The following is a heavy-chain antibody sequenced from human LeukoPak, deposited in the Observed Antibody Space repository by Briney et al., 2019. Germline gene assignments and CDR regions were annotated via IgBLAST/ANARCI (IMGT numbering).Heavy chain of an antibody. CDR3: ARNYDFWSGAVSNWFDP. CDR1: GYTFTGYY. CDR2: INPNSGGT. D-gene: IGHD3-3*01. J-gene: IGHJ5*02. V-gene: IGHV1-2*02. Sequence: GASVKVSCKASGYTFTGYYMHWVRQAPGQGLEWMGWINPNSGGTNYAQKFQGRVTMTRDTSISTAYMGLSRLRSDDTAVYYCARNYDFWSGAVSNWFDPWGQGTLVTVSS.